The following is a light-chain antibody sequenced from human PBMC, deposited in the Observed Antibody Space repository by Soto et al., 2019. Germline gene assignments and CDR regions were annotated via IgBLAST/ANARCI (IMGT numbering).Light chain of an antibody. CDR1: RSDIGAYNV. CDR3: TSWTTSTTMI. V-gene: IGLV2-14*03. J-gene: IGLJ2*01. Sequence: QSVLTQPASVSGSPGQSITISCTGTRSDIGAYNVVSWYQQHPGEVPKLILYDVNVRPSGVSNRFSGSKSGHTASLTISGLQAEDEADYYCTSWTTSTTMIFGGGTKLTVL. CDR2: DVN.